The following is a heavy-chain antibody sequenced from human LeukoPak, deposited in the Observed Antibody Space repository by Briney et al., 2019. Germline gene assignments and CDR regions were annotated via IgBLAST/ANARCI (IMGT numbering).Heavy chain of an antibody. D-gene: IGHD2-2*01. CDR3: ARGVVPAAFDI. CDR2: IKSDSSHI. CDR1: GFLFSAYS. V-gene: IGHV3-21*01. J-gene: IGHJ3*02. Sequence: GGSLILSCAASGFLFSAYSMNWGRQAPGKGLEWVSSIKSDSSHISYANSVRGRFTISRDNGQNSLYLQINSLRVEDTAVYYCARGVVPAAFDIWGQGTMVTVSS.